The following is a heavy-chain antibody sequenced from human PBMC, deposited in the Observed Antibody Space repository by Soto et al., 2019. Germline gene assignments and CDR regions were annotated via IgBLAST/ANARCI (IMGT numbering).Heavy chain of an antibody. CDR2: IIPIFGTA. CDR3: ARSAPITMVRGVPSGAFDY. Sequence: QVQLVQSGAEVKKPGSSVKVSCKASGGTFSSYAISWVRQAPGQGLEWMGGIIPIFGTANYAQKFQGRVTITADESTSSAYMELSSLRSEDTAVYYCARSAPITMVRGVPSGAFDYWGQGTLVTVSS. V-gene: IGHV1-69*12. CDR1: GGTFSSYA. J-gene: IGHJ4*02. D-gene: IGHD3-10*01.